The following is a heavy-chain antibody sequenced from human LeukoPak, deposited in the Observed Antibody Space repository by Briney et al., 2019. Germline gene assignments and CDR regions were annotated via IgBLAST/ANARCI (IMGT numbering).Heavy chain of an antibody. CDR3: ARGPFVVVPAAIGWIDP. CDR2: INPSGGST. D-gene: IGHD2-2*01. CDR1: GYTFTSYY. Sequence: GDSVKVSCKASGYTFTSYYMHWVRQAPGQGLEWMGIINPSGGSTSYAQKFQGRVTMTRDTSTSTAYMELSSLRSEDTAVYYCARGPFVVVPAAIGWIDPWGQGTLVTVSS. J-gene: IGHJ5*02. V-gene: IGHV1-46*03.